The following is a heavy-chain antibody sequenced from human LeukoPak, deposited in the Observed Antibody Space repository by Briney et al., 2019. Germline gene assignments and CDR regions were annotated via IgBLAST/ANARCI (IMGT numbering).Heavy chain of an antibody. CDR2: ISDSGSTL. Sequence: GGSLRLSCAASGFTFSDYYMSWIRQAPGKGLESVSYISDSGSTLYYADSVKGRFTISRDNAKNSLYLQMNSLRAKDTAVYYCARDGPIFGVVIGDYWGQGTLVTVSS. V-gene: IGHV3-11*04. CDR1: GFTFSDYY. CDR3: ARDGPIFGVVIGDY. J-gene: IGHJ4*02. D-gene: IGHD3-3*01.